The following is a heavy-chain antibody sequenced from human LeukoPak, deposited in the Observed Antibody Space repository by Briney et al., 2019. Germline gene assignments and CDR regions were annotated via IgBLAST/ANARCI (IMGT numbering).Heavy chain of an antibody. Sequence: ASVKVSCKASGYTLTDYYLHWVRQAPGQGLEWMGWINPNSGGTNYAQKFQGWVTMTRDTSISTAYMELSRLRSDDTAVYYCARDSSGVTEFDYWGQGTLVTVSS. J-gene: IGHJ4*02. CDR2: INPNSGGT. CDR1: GYTLTDYY. CDR3: ARDSSGVTEFDY. V-gene: IGHV1-2*04. D-gene: IGHD6-19*01.